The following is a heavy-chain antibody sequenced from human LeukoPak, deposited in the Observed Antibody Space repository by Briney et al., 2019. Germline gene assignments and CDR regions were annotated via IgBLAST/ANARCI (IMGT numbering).Heavy chain of an antibody. V-gene: IGHV4-59*01. J-gene: IGHJ3*02. Sequence: SETLSLTCSVSDGSISSYYWSWIRQPPGRELEWIAYMYHSGITNYNPSLKSRVTVSVETSRNQLSLKLTSVTAADTAFYYCAREYWGAFDMWGQGTMVTVSS. CDR1: DGSISSYY. D-gene: IGHD2-15*01. CDR3: AREYWGAFDM. CDR2: MYHSGIT.